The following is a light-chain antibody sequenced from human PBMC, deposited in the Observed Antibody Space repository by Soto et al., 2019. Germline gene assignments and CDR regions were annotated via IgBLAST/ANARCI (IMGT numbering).Light chain of an antibody. Sequence: DILMTQSPSSLSASVGDRVTFTCRASQSISNWLAWYQQKPGKAPKLLIYKASTLESGVPSRFSGSGSGTDFTLTISSLQADDFAIYYCQQYIGYQLAFGGGTKVEIK. CDR2: KAS. CDR3: QQYIGYQLA. CDR1: QSISNW. V-gene: IGKV1-5*03. J-gene: IGKJ4*01.